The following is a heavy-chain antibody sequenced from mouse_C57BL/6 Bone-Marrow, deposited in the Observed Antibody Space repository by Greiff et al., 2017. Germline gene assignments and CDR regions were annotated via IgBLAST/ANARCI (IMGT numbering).Heavy chain of an antibody. J-gene: IGHJ4*01. CDR2: ISSGSSTI. Sequence: EVQVVESGGGLVKPGGSLKLSCAASGFTFSDYGMHWVRQAPEKGLEWVAYISSGSSTIYYADTVKGRFTISRDNAKNTLFLQMTSLRSEDTAMYYCAITTVVATDAMDYWGQGTSGTVSS. CDR3: AITTVVATDAMDY. V-gene: IGHV5-17*01. CDR1: GFTFSDYG. D-gene: IGHD1-1*01.